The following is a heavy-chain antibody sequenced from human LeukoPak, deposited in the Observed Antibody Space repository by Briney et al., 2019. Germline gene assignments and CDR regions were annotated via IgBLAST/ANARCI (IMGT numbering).Heavy chain of an antibody. J-gene: IGHJ4*02. Sequence: SETLSLTCTVSGGSISSYYWSWIRQPPGKGLEWIGYIYYSGSTNYNPSLKSRVTISVDTSKNQFSLKLSPVTAADTAVYYCARGGAASFDYWGQGTLDTVSS. CDR3: ARGGAASFDY. V-gene: IGHV4-59*01. D-gene: IGHD1-26*01. CDR1: GGSISSYY. CDR2: IYYSGST.